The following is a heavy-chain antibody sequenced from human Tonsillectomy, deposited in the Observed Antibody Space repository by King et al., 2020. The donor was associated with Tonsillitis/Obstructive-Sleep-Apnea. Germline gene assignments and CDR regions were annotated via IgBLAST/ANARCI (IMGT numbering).Heavy chain of an antibody. J-gene: IGHJ6*03. Sequence: VQLQESGPGLVKPSQTLSLTCTVSGGSISSGGYYWSWIRQHPGKGLEWIGYIYYSWSTYYNPSLKSRVTISVETSNNQFSLKLSSVTAADTAVYYCARKKRAESSSLEVYYYMDVWGKGTTVTVSS. CDR3: ARKKRAESSSLEVYYYMDV. CDR2: IYYSWST. D-gene: IGHD6-13*01. V-gene: IGHV4-31*03. CDR1: GGSISSGGYY.